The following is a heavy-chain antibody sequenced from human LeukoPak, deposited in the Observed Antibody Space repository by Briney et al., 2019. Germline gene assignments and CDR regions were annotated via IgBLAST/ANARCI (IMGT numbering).Heavy chain of an antibody. CDR3: AEGASYYYDSSGYYVFDY. J-gene: IGHJ4*02. V-gene: IGHV4-34*01. Sequence: PSETLSLTCAVYGGSFSGHSWSWIRQSPGKGLEWIGEINHSGSTNYNPSLKSRVTISVDTSKNQFSLKLSSATAADTAVYYCAEGASYYYDSSGYYVFDYWGQGTRVTVSS. CDR1: GGSFSGHS. CDR2: INHSGST. D-gene: IGHD3-22*01.